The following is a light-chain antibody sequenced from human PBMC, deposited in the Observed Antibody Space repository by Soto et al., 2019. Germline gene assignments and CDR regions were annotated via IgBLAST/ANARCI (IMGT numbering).Light chain of an antibody. CDR2: AAS. V-gene: IGKV1-27*01. CDR3: QKYDHAPLT. CDR1: QGIGNY. Sequence: DIQMTQSPSSLSASVGDRVTITCRASQGIGNYLAWYQQRPGKVPKLLIYAASPLQSGVPSRFSGSGSGPDFTLTIRSLQPEDVATYYCQKYDHAPLTFGGGTKVEIK. J-gene: IGKJ4*01.